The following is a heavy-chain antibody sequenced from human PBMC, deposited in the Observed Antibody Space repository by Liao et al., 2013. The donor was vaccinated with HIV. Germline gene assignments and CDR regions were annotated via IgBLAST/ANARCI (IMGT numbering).Heavy chain of an antibody. Sequence: QVQLQQWGAGLLKPSETLSLTCAVYGGSFSGYYWSWIRQPPEKGLEWIGEINHSGSTNYNPSLKSRVTISVDTSKNQFSLKLNSVTAADTAVYYCARGPEVAGRHYYYYYYHGRLGQRDHGHRLL. CDR2: INHSGST. V-gene: IGHV4-34*01. CDR1: GGSFSGYY. CDR3: ARGPEVAGRHYYYYYYHGR. J-gene: IGHJ6*03. D-gene: IGHD2-15*01.